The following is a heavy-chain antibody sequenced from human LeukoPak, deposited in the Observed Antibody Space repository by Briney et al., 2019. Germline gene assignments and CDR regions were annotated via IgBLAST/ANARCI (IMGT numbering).Heavy chain of an antibody. CDR1: GFTFSSYE. CDR2: ISSSGSTI. J-gene: IGHJ4*02. Sequence: GGSLRLSCAASGFTFSSYEMNWVRQAPGQGLEWVSYISSSGSTIYYADSVKGRFTISRDNAKTSLYLQMNSLRAEDTAVYYCAKDIAAAGGPCAYWGRGTLVTVSS. CDR3: AKDIAAAGGPCAY. D-gene: IGHD6-13*01. V-gene: IGHV3-48*03.